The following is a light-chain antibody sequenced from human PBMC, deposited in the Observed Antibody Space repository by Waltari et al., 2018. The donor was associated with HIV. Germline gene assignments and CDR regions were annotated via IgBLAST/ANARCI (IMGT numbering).Light chain of an antibody. V-gene: IGKV2-28*01. Sequence: DIVMTQSPLSLSVTPGEPATISCRSSQSLLHRNGYTYLDWYVQKPGQSPQLLIYLASNRASGVPDRFSGSGSGTDFKLKISRVEAEDIGVYYCMQCLQTPSFGQGTKVEI. CDR3: MQCLQTPS. CDR2: LAS. CDR1: QSLLHRNGYTY. J-gene: IGKJ1*01.